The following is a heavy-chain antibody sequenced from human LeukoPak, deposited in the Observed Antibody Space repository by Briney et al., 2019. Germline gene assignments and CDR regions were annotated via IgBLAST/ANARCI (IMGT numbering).Heavy chain of an antibody. V-gene: IGHV1-2*02. Sequence: ASVKVSCKASGYTFTGYYLHWVRQAPGQGLEWMGWINPNSGGTKYPQKFQGRVTMTRDTSISTAYLEVSRLRSDDTAVYYCPRKYDIFTGQSTWFDPGGQGTLVTVSS. CDR2: INPNSGGT. J-gene: IGHJ5*02. CDR3: PRKYDIFTGQSTWFDP. CDR1: GYTFTGYY. D-gene: IGHD3-9*01.